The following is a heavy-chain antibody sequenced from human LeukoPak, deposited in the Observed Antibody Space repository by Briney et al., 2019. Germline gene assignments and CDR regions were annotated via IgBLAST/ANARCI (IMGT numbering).Heavy chain of an antibody. V-gene: IGHV1-3*01. CDR2: IDADNGDT. CDR1: GYTFNGYA. Sequence: GASVKVSCTASGYTFNGYAIHWVRQAPGQRFEWMGWIDADNGDTAYSQKFQGRVTITRDTSARTVYMELSSLRSEDTAVYYCARGSTSDWPLDHWGQGTLVTISS. D-gene: IGHD2-21*02. J-gene: IGHJ4*02. CDR3: ARGSTSDWPLDH.